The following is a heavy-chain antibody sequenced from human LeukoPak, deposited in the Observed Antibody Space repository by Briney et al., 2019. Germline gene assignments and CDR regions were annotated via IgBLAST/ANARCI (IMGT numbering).Heavy chain of an antibody. Sequence: SETLSLTCAVYGGSFSGYYWSWISQPPGKGLEWIGEINHSGSTNYNPSLKSRVTISVDTSKNQFSLKLSSVTAADTAVYYCARGLSVNGVWFDPWGQGTLVTVSS. V-gene: IGHV4-34*01. CDR1: GGSFSGYY. D-gene: IGHD2-8*01. CDR2: INHSGST. J-gene: IGHJ5*02. CDR3: ARGLSVNGVWFDP.